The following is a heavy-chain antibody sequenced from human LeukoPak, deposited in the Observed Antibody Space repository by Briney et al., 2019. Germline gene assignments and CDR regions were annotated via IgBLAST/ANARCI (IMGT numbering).Heavy chain of an antibody. CDR1: GGSIRSYY. CDR2: IYTSGST. V-gene: IGHV4-4*07. Sequence: SETLSLTCTVSGGSIRSYYWSWIRQPAGKGLEWIGRIYTSGSTNYNPSLKSRVTMSVDTSKNQFSLKLNSVAAADTAVYYCARDPGYYGSGSRGAFDYWGQGTLVTVSS. CDR3: ARDPGYYGSGSRGAFDY. J-gene: IGHJ4*02. D-gene: IGHD3-10*01.